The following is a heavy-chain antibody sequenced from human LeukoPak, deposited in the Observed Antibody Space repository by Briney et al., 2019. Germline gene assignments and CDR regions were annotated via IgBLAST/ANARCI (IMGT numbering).Heavy chain of an antibody. J-gene: IGHJ5*02. CDR1: GFTFSSYA. D-gene: IGHD3-22*01. CDR3: ARDRDPYYYDSSGSWFDP. Sequence: PGGSLSLSCAASGFTFSSYAMHWVRQAPGKGLEWVAVISYDGSNKYYADSVKGRFTISRDNSKNTLYLQMNSLRAEDTAVYYCARDRDPYYYDSSGSWFDPWGQGTLVTVSS. V-gene: IGHV3-30-3*01. CDR2: ISYDGSNK.